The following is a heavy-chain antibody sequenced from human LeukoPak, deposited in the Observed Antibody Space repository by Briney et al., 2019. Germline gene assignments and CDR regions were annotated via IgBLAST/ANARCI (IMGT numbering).Heavy chain of an antibody. D-gene: IGHD4-17*01. CDR1: GFTFSSYA. V-gene: IGHV3-23*01. CDR3: ASRNDYGSFEY. J-gene: IGHJ4*02. CDR2: ISDSGGST. Sequence: GGSLRLSCAASGFTFSSYAMSWVRQAPGKGLEWVSGISDSGGSTYYADSVKGRFTISRDNAKNSLYLQMNSLRAEDTAVYYCASRNDYGSFEYWGQGTLVTVSS.